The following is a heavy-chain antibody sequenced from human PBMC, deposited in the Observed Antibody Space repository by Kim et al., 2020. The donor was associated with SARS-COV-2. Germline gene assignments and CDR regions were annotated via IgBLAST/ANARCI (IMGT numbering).Heavy chain of an antibody. D-gene: IGHD5-18*01. CDR1: GGTFSSYA. CDR3: AREIDTAMVNFDP. J-gene: IGHJ5*02. V-gene: IGHV1-69*13. Sequence: SVKVSCKASGGTFSSYAISWVRQAPGQGLEWMGGIIPIFGTANYAQKFQGRVTITADESTSTAYMELSSLRSEDTAVYYCAREIDTAMVNFDPWGQGTLVTVSS. CDR2: IIPIFGTA.